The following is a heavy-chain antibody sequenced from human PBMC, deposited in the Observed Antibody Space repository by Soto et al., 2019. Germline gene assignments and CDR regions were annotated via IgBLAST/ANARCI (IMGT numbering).Heavy chain of an antibody. J-gene: IGHJ5*01. V-gene: IGHV3-48*02. Sequence: PGGSLRLSCTPSGFIFSDYSMNWVRQAPGKGLEWISYITTTSSTMYYAHSVKGRFTTSRDNAKNSLYLQMKSLTDEDAAVYYCSRDSTGLPCDWLDSWGQGTMVTVSS. CDR1: GFIFSDYS. D-gene: IGHD2-2*01. CDR2: ITTTSSTM. CDR3: SRDSTGLPCDWLDS.